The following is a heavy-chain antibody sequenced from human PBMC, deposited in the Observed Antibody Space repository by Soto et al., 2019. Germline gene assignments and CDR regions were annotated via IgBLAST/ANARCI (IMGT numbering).Heavy chain of an antibody. V-gene: IGHV4-61*01. CDR1: GGSVSSGSYY. J-gene: IGHJ4*02. CDR3: ARYYYDSSGYSAAWIDY. CDR2: IYYSGST. Sequence: SETLSLTCTVSGGSVSSGSYYWSWIRQPPGKGLEWIGYIYYSGSTNYNPSLKSRVTISVDTSKNQFSLKLSSVTAADTAVYYCARYYYDSSGYSAAWIDYWGQGTLVTVSS. D-gene: IGHD3-22*01.